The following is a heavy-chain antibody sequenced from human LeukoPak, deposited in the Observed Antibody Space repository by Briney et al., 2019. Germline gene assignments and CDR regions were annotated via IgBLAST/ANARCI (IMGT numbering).Heavy chain of an antibody. CDR1: GYTFSAYY. CDR2: INPTNGAT. CDR3: ARPRIESGGYYYGH. J-gene: IGHJ4*02. V-gene: IGHV1-2*02. Sequence: GASVKVSCKACGYTFSAYYIHWVRQAPGPRLEWVGWINPTNGATTYAEKFQGRVTMTTDTSTNTVYMELRWLTSDDTTVYFCARPRIESGGYYYGHWGQGTLVTVSS. D-gene: IGHD3-22*01.